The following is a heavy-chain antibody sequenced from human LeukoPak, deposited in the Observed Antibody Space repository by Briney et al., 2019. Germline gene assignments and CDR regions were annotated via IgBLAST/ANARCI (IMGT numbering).Heavy chain of an antibody. J-gene: IGHJ4*02. CDR2: IYYSGTS. Sequence: KPSETLSLTCTVSGGSISSSNYYCDWIRQPPGKGLEWIASIYYSGTSFYNPSLRTRVTISVDTSKNQFPLRLSSVTAADTAIYYCARRRFDFSPDYWGQGNMVTVSS. D-gene: IGHD3-3*01. CDR1: GGSISSSNYY. V-gene: IGHV4-39*01. CDR3: ARRRFDFSPDY.